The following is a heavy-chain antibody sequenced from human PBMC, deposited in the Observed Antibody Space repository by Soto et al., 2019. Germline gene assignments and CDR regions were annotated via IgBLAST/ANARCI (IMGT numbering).Heavy chain of an antibody. CDR1: GGTFSSYS. D-gene: IGHD3-22*01. J-gene: IGHJ4*02. CDR3: ARGGEGFPYDSSGFGGKFDY. Sequence: SVNVSCKASGGTFSSYSISWVRQAPGQGRDWMGGIIPIFGTANYAQKFQGRVTITADESTSTAYMELSRLRSEDTAVYYCARGGEGFPYDSSGFGGKFDYWGQGTLVTVSS. V-gene: IGHV1-69*13. CDR2: IIPIFGTA.